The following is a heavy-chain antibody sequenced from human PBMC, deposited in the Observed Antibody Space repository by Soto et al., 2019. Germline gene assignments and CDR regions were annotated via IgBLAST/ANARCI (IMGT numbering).Heavy chain of an antibody. CDR3: ARDGDSYETKIYYYYGMDV. D-gene: IGHD5-18*01. CDR2: IIPIFGTA. V-gene: IGHV1-69*13. J-gene: IGHJ6*02. Sequence: GASVKVSCKASGGTFSSYAISCVRQAPGQGLEWMGGIIPIFGTANYAQKFQGRVTITADESTSTAYMELSSLRSEDTAVYYCARDGDSYETKIYYYYGMDVWGQGTTVTVSS. CDR1: GGTFSSYA.